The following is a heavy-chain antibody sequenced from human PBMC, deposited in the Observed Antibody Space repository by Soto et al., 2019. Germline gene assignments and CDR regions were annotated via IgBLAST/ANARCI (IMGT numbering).Heavy chain of an antibody. J-gene: IGHJ6*02. Sequence: EVQLVESGGGFVQPGGSLRLSCVASRFSFTNAWMSWVRQAPGKGPEWVGRIKSKTDGGTADYAAPVKGRFTISRDDSQNTLYLHMDSLKTEDTDLYHCSTDIECYGLDIWGQGTTVTVSS. D-gene: IGHD2-15*01. V-gene: IGHV3-15*01. CDR2: IKSKTDGGTA. CDR3: STDIECYGLDI. CDR1: RFSFTNAW.